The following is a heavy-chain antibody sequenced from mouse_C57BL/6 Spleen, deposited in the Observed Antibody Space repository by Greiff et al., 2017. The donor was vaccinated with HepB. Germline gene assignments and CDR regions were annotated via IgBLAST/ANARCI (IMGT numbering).Heavy chain of an antibody. CDR2: INPSTGGT. V-gene: IGHV1-42*01. Sequence: VQLQQSGPELVKPGASVKISCKASGYSFTGYYMNWVKQSPEKSLEWIGEINPSTGGTTYNQKFKAKATLTVDKSSSTAYMQLKSLTSEDSAVYYCARRDSNYNPWFAYWGQGTLVTVSA. CDR3: ARRDSNYNPWFAY. J-gene: IGHJ3*01. D-gene: IGHD2-5*01. CDR1: GYSFTGYY.